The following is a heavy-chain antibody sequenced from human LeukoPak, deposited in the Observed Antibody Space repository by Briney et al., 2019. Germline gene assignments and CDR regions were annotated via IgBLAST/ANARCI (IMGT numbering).Heavy chain of an antibody. CDR3: ARVIDWFDP. Sequence: SETLSLTCTVSGGSMRFSSDYWGWIRQPPGKGPEWIGSIFYSGSTYYNPSLKSRVTISVDTSKNQFSLKLSSVTAADTAVYYCARVIDWFDPWGQGTLVTVSS. CDR2: IFYSGST. J-gene: IGHJ5*02. CDR1: GGSMRFSSDY. V-gene: IGHV4-39*07.